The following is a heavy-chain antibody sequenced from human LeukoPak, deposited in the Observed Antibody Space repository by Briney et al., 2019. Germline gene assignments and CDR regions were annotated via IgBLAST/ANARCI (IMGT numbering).Heavy chain of an antibody. Sequence: GGSLRLSCTASGFRFGGYSISWVRQAPGKGLEWVSYISSISDVIQYADSVSGRFTNSRNNGKNQVYLEMTSLRAEDTAMYYCARDGGWREDYWGQGVLVTVSS. CDR3: ARDGGWREDY. J-gene: IGHJ4*02. D-gene: IGHD2-15*01. CDR2: ISSISDVI. CDR1: GFRFGGYS. V-gene: IGHV3-48*01.